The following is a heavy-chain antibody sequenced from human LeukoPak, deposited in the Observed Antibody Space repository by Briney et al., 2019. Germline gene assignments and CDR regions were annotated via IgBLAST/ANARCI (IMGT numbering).Heavy chain of an antibody. J-gene: IGHJ1*01. D-gene: IGHD2/OR15-2a*01. V-gene: IGHV3-23*01. Sequence: PGKSLRLSCAASGFTFSTYAMSWVRQAPGKGPEWVSAISGTGASTYYADSVRGRYTISRDNSKNTLYLQMNSLRAEDTAIYYCAKDRGLYDFQHWGQGTLVTVSS. CDR1: GFTFSTYA. CDR2: ISGTGAST. CDR3: AKDRGLYDFQH.